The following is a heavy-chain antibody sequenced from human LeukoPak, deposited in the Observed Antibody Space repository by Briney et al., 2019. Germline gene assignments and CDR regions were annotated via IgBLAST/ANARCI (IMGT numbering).Heavy chain of an antibody. V-gene: IGHV1-24*01. Sequence: ASVKVSCKVSGYTLTELSMHWVRQAPGKGLEWMGGFDPEDGETIYAQKFQGRVTMTRDTSTSTVYMELSSLRSEDTAVYYCARIAAAGTKHHYYYYGMDVWGQGTTVAVSS. CDR1: GYTLTELS. D-gene: IGHD6-13*01. CDR2: FDPEDGET. CDR3: ARIAAAGTKHHYYYYGMDV. J-gene: IGHJ6*02.